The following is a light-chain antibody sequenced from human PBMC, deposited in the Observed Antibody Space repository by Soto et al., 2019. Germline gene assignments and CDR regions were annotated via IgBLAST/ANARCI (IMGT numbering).Light chain of an antibody. V-gene: IGLV2-18*02. J-gene: IGLJ2*01. CDR1: SSDVGSYNR. CDR3: SSYTSSSTFVV. CDR2: EVS. Sequence: QSALTQPPSVSGSPGQSVTISCTGTSSDVGSYNRVSWYQQPPGTAPKLMIYEVSNRPSGVPDRFSGSKSGNTASLTISGLRAEDEADYYCSSYTSSSTFVVFGGGTQLTVL.